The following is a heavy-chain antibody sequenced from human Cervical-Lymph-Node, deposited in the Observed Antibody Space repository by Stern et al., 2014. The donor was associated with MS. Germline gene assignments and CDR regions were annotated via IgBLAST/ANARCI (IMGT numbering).Heavy chain of an antibody. V-gene: IGHV3-73*02. J-gene: IGHJ6*02. CDR2: IRNKANNYAK. CDR3: TRRRFGMDV. Sequence: EVQLVESGGGLVQPGGSLTLSCAASGFIFSGSAMHWVRKASGKGLEWIGHIRNKANNYAKAYGGAVKRRVIISRDDSKNTAYLQMNSLRTEDTAVYYCTRRRFGMDVWGQGTSVTVSS. CDR1: GFIFSGSA.